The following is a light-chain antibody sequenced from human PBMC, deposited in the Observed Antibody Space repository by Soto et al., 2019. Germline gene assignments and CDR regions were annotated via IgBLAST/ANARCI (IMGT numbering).Light chain of an antibody. CDR2: GAS. CDR1: QGIGDT. V-gene: IGKV3-15*01. J-gene: IGKJ1*01. CDR3: QQYNNWPWT. Sequence: EVVMTQSPATLSVSPGEGATLSCRASQGIGDTLAWYQHKPGQAPRLLIYGASTRATGIPARFSGSGSGTEFTRAGSSLPSEDFAVYCCQQYNNWPWTFGQGTKVDIK.